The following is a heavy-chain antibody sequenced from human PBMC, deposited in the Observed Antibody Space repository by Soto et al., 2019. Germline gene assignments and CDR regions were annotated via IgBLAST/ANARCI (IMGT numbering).Heavy chain of an antibody. J-gene: IGHJ6*02. CDR2: IWYDGSNK. D-gene: IGHD6-13*01. V-gene: IGHV3-33*01. Sequence: QVQLVESGGGVVQPGRSLRLSCAASGFTFSSYGMHWVRQAPGKGLAWVAVIWYDGSNKYYADSVKGRFTIYRDNSKNTLYLQMNSLRAEDTAVYYCARVAAAAGYYYYGMDVWGQGTTVTVSS. CDR3: ARVAAAAGYYYYGMDV. CDR1: GFTFSSYG.